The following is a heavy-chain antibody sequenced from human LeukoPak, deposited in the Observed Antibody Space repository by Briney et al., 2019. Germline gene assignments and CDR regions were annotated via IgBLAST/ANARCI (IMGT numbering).Heavy chain of an antibody. D-gene: IGHD3-16*01. J-gene: IGHJ4*02. CDR2: INHSGNT. CDR3: ARGGAPRF. V-gene: IGHV4-34*01. CDR1: GGSFSDYY. Sequence: SETLSLTCAVYGGSFSDYYRSWIRQPPGKGLEWIGEINHSGNTNYNPSLKSRVTLSVGTSKSQFSLKLSSVTAADTAVYYCARGGAPRFWGQGTLVAVST.